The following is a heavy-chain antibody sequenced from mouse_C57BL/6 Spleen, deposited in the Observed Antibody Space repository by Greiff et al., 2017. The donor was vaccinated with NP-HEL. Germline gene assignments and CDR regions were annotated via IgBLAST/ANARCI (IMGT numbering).Heavy chain of an antibody. V-gene: IGHV1-82*01. CDR1: GYAFSSSW. CDR3: AKAYYYGSSLLFAY. J-gene: IGHJ3*01. Sequence: VKLQESGPELVEPGASVKISCKASGYAFSSSWMNWVKQRPGKGLEWIGRIYPGDGDTNYNGKFKGKATLTADKSSSTAYMQLSSLTSEDSAVYFCAKAYYYGSSLLFAYWGQGTLVTVSA. CDR2: IYPGDGDT. D-gene: IGHD1-1*01.